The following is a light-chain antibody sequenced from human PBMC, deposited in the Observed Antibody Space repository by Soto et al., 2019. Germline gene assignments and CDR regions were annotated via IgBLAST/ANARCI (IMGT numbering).Light chain of an antibody. CDR1: QSVISNY. CDR2: GAS. CDR3: QQYGKTTWT. J-gene: IGKJ1*01. Sequence: ELVLTQSPGTLSLSPGEKATLSCRASQSVISNYLAWYQQKPGQAPRLLIYGASSRATGIPDRFSGSGSETDFTLTISRLEPEDFAVYYCQQYGKTTWTFGQETTVEIK. V-gene: IGKV3-20*01.